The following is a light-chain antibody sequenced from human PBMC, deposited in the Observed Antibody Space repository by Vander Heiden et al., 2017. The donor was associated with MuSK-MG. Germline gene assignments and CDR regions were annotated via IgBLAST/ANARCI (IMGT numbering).Light chain of an antibody. Sequence: DIQVTQSPSSLSASLGDRVTITCQASEDIKNHLNWYQQKPGRAPKLLISDAADLERGVPSRFSGSGYGTKFSLTINSLQAEDIATYHCQQEDNLPFTFGQGTRLHIK. CDR2: DAA. J-gene: IGKJ5*01. CDR1: EDIKNH. CDR3: QQEDNLPFT. V-gene: IGKV1-33*01.